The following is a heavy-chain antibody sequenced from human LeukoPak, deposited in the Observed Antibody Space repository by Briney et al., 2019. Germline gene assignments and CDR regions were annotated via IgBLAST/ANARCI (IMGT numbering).Heavy chain of an antibody. Sequence: RSETLSLTCTVSGGSITSSNFYWGWIRQPPGKGLEWIGSIYYSGTTFYNLSLRSRVTVFRGTSKNHFSLTLTSVTAADTAVYYCARQGVRGVIGNWFDPWGQGILVTVSS. D-gene: IGHD3-10*01. J-gene: IGHJ5*02. V-gene: IGHV4-39*01. CDR1: GGSITSSNFY. CDR2: IYYSGTT. CDR3: ARQGVRGVIGNWFDP.